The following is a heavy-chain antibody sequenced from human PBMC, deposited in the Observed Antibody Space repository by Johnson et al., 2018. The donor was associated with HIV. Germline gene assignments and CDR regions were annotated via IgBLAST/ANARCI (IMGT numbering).Heavy chain of an antibody. CDR2: ISGSGGST. D-gene: IGHD1-26*01. V-gene: IGHV3-23*04. CDR1: GFTFSSYA. CDR3: ARVRGGRENAFDI. J-gene: IGHJ3*02. Sequence: VQLVESGGGLVQPGGSLRLSCAASGFTFSSYAMSWVRQAPGKGLEWVSAISGSGGSTYYADSVKGRFTISRDNSKNTLYLQMKSLRPEDTAVYYCARVRGGRENAFDIWGQGTMVTVSS.